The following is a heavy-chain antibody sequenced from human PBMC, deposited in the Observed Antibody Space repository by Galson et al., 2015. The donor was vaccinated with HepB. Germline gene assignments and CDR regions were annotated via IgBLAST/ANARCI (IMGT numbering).Heavy chain of an antibody. CDR2: IIPIFGTA. CDR1: GGTFSSYA. Sequence: SVKVSCKASGGTFSSYAISWVRQAPGQGLEWMGGIIPIFGTANYAQKFQGRLTITADESTSTAYMELSSLRSEDTAVYYCARDRVYSSPDTIRGFDYWGQGTLVTVSS. V-gene: IGHV1-69*13. D-gene: IGHD6-13*01. J-gene: IGHJ4*02. CDR3: ARDRVYSSPDTIRGFDY.